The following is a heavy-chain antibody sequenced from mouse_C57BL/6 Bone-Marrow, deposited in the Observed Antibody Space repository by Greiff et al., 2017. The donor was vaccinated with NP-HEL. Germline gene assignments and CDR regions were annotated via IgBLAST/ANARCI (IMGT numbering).Heavy chain of an antibody. D-gene: IGHD1-1*01. V-gene: IGHV1-64*01. CDR1: GYTFTSYW. CDR3: AREVYYYGSDY. Sequence: QVHVKQSGAELVKPGASVKLSCKASGYTFTSYWMHWVKQRPGQGLEWIGMIHPNSGSTNYNEKFKSKATLTVDKSSSTAYMQLSSLTSEDSAVYYCAREVYYYGSDYWGQGTTLTVSS. J-gene: IGHJ2*01. CDR2: IHPNSGST.